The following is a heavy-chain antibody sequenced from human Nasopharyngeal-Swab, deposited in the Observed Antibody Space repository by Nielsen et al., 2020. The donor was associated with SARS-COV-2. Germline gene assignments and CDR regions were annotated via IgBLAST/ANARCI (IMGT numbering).Heavy chain of an antibody. Sequence: GESLKISCAASGFTFSSYGMHWVRQAPGKGLEWVAVIWYDGSNKYYADSVKGRLTISRDNSKNTLYLQMNSLRAEDTAVYYCARDVVVVAAFYYYYYGMDVWGQGTTVTVSS. CDR2: IWYDGSNK. CDR1: GFTFSSYG. V-gene: IGHV3-33*01. D-gene: IGHD2-15*01. CDR3: ARDVVVVAAFYYYYYGMDV. J-gene: IGHJ6*02.